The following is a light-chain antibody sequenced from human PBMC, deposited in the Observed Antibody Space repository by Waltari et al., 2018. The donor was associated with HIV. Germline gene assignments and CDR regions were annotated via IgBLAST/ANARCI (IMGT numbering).Light chain of an antibody. V-gene: IGLV2-14*03. J-gene: IGLJ3*02. Sequence: QSALTQPASVSGSPGQSITISCTGSSNDVGGYNYVSWYQQHPGKAPRLMIYDVSTRPLGVSDPFSGSKSGDTASLTISGLQPEDEADYYCESYTSTSVWVFGGGTRLTVL. CDR1: SNDVGGYNY. CDR3: ESYTSTSVWV. CDR2: DVS.